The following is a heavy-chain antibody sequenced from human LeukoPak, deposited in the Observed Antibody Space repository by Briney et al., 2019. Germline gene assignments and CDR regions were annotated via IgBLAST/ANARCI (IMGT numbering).Heavy chain of an antibody. Sequence: ASVKVSCQASGFTFTGYYIHWVRQAPGQGLEWMGWINPNSGGTNYAQKFQGRGTMTRDTSITTAYMELSRLSSDDTAVYYCARDWVTGTPSVYWGQGTLVTVSS. CDR2: INPNSGGT. V-gene: IGHV1-2*02. CDR1: GFTFTGYY. J-gene: IGHJ4*02. D-gene: IGHD1-20*01. CDR3: ARDWVTGTPSVY.